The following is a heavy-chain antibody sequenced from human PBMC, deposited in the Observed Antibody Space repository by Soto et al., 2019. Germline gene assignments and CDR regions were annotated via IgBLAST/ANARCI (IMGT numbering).Heavy chain of an antibody. D-gene: IGHD6-13*01. J-gene: IGHJ4*02. Sequence: GGSLRLPGAPSGFTFSDYYMSWIRQAPGKGLEWVSYISSRGSTIYYADSVKGRFTISGDIAKNSLYLQMYSLRAEDTAVYYCARDTPRIVAAAGTGYFDYWGQGTLVTVSS. CDR2: ISSRGSTI. CDR1: GFTFSDYY. V-gene: IGHV3-11*01. CDR3: ARDTPRIVAAAGTGYFDY.